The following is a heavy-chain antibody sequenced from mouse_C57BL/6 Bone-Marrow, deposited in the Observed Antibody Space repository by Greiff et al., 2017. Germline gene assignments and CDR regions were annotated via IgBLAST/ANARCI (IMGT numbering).Heavy chain of an antibody. J-gene: IGHJ3*01. CDR1: GYSFTGYY. D-gene: IGHD1-2*01. CDR3: ANLLRLRFAY. V-gene: IGHV1-42*01. Sequence: VQLKQSGPELVKPGASVKISCKASGYSFTGYYMNWVKQSPEKSLEWIGEINPSTGGTTYNQKFKAKATLTVDKSSSTAYMQLKSLTSEDSAVYYCANLLRLRFAYWGQGTLVTVSA. CDR2: INPSTGGT.